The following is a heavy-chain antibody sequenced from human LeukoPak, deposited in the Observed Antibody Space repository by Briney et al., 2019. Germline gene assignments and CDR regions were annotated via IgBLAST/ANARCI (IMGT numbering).Heavy chain of an antibody. D-gene: IGHD5-18*01. CDR1: GYTFTGYY. Sequence: VSVKVSCKASGYTFTGYYMHWVRQAPGQGLEWMGWINPNSGGTNYAQKFQGRVTITRDTSISTAYMELSRLRSDDTAVYYCASPLMIQLWFPDYWGQGTLVTVSS. V-gene: IGHV1-2*02. CDR3: ASPLMIQLWFPDY. CDR2: INPNSGGT. J-gene: IGHJ4*02.